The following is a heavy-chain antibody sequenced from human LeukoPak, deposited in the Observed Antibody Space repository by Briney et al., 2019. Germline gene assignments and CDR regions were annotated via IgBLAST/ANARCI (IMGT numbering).Heavy chain of an antibody. D-gene: IGHD6-25*01. J-gene: IGHJ5*02. CDR1: GYTFTYY. Sequence: ASVKVSCKAAGYTFTYYIHWVRQAPGQGLEWMGRINPNTGGADYAQKFQGRVTMTRDTSISTAYMELSGLRSDDTAVYYCAREVGYSTGKYGRFDPWGQGTLVIVSS. V-gene: IGHV1-2*06. CDR2: INPNTGGA. CDR3: AREVGYSTGKYGRFDP.